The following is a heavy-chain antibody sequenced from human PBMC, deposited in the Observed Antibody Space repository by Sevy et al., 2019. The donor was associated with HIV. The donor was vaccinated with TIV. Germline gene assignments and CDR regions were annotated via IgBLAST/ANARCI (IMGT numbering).Heavy chain of an antibody. CDR2: TSYDGSHK. Sequence: GGSLRLSCAASGFIFSNFAMHWVRQAPGKGLEWVAVTSYDGSHKYYADSGKGRFTVSRDNSRNILSLEMNSLRRDDTAVYYCARGENNDEFFQYWGQGTLVTVSS. V-gene: IGHV3-30*04. D-gene: IGHD1-26*01. CDR1: GFIFSNFA. J-gene: IGHJ1*01. CDR3: ARGENNDEFFQY.